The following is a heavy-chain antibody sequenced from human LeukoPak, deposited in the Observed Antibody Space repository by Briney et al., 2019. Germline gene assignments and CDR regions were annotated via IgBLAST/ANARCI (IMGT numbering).Heavy chain of an antibody. CDR1: GGSISSGGYY. CDR3: ARVPRRPMVVYFDY. J-gene: IGHJ4*02. D-gene: IGHD2-15*01. Sequence: SQTLSLTCTVSGGSISSGGYYWSWLRQHPGKGLEWIGYIYYSGSTYYNPSLKSRVTISVDTSKNQFSLKLSSVTAADTAVYYCARVPRRPMVVYFDYWGQGTLVTVSS. V-gene: IGHV4-31*03. CDR2: IYYSGST.